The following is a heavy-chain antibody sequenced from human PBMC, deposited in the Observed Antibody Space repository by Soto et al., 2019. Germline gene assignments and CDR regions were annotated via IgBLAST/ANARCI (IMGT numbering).Heavy chain of an antibody. D-gene: IGHD2-21*02. V-gene: IGHV4-59*01. CDR2: MYNTGST. CDR3: ARDLWGYCGTDCYPLDV. Sequence: SETLSLTCTVSGGSISGYYWSWNRQPPGKGLEWIGYMYNTGSTVYNPSFKSRVTISVDTSKNQFSLKLNSVTAADTAVYYCARDLWGYCGTDCYPLDVWGQGTTVT. J-gene: IGHJ6*02. CDR1: GGSISGYY.